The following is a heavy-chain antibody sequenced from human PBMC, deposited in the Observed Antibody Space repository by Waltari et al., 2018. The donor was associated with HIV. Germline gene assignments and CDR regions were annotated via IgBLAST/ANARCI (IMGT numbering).Heavy chain of an antibody. CDR1: GYTFTSYD. D-gene: IGHD4-17*01. V-gene: IGHV1-8*01. Sequence: QVQLVQSGAGVKKPGASVKVSCKASGYTFTSYDINWVRQATGQGPEWMGWMNPNSGNTGYAQRFQGRVTMTRNTSISTAYMELSSLRSEDTAVYYCARGPLTTPRGYFDSWGQGTLVTVSS. CDR3: ARGPLTTPRGYFDS. CDR2: MNPNSGNT. J-gene: IGHJ4*02.